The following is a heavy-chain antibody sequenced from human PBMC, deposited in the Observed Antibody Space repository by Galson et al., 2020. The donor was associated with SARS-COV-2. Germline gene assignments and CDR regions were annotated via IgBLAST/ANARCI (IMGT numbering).Heavy chain of an antibody. V-gene: IGHV3-30*18. D-gene: IGHD2-15*01. CDR3: ANDWGYCSGGSCYGMDV. Sequence: GGSLRLSCAASGFTFSSYGMHWVRQAPGKGLEWVAVISYDGSNKYYADSVKGRFTISRDNSKKTPYLQMNSLRAEDTAVYYCANDWGYCSGGSCYGMDVWGKGTTVTVSS. J-gene: IGHJ6*04. CDR1: GFTFSSYG. CDR2: ISYDGSNK.